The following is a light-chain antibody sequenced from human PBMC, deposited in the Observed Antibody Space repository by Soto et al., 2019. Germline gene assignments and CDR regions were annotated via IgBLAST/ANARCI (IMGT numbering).Light chain of an antibody. CDR1: DSDVGGYSY. Sequence: QSALTQPASVSGSPGQSIAISCTGTDSDVGGYSYVSWYQQYPGKAPKLIIYDVSNRPSGVSDRFSGSKSGNTASLTISGLQAEDEAGYYCSSYTASNTYVFGSGTKVTVL. V-gene: IGLV2-14*01. J-gene: IGLJ1*01. CDR2: DVS. CDR3: SSYTASNTYV.